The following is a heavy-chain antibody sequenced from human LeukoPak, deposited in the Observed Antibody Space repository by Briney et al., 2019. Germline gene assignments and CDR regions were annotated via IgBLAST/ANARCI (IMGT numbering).Heavy chain of an antibody. CDR1: GYTVTSYY. J-gene: IGHJ6*02. V-gene: IGHV1-46*01. CDR2: LNPSGGST. Sequence: ASVKVSCKEPGYTVTSYYMHWVRQAPGQGLEWMGILNPSGGSTSYAQKFQGRATLTRATSTSTVYMELSSLRSEDTAVYYCASVYNYGMDVWGQGTTVIVSS. CDR3: ASVYNYGMDV.